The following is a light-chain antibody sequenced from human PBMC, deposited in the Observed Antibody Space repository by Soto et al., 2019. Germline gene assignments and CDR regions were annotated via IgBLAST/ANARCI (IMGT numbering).Light chain of an antibody. V-gene: IGKV3-20*01. CDR3: QQYGSSST. Sequence: EIVLTQSPGTLSLSPGGRATLSCRASQTVSSTYLAWYQQKPGQAPRLLIFGASNRATGIPDRFSGSVSGTDFTLTINGLEPEDFAVYYCQQYGSSSTFGQGTKLEI. J-gene: IGKJ2*01. CDR1: QTVSSTY. CDR2: GAS.